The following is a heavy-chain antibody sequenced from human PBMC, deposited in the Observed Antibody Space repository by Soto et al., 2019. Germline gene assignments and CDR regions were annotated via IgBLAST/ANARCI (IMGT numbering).Heavy chain of an antibody. CDR1: GFAFSGSA. V-gene: IGHV3-73*01. CDR2: IRSKGHNYAT. J-gene: IGHJ5*02. D-gene: IGHD2-2*01. CDR3: AKEGTTSPYNWFDP. Sequence: GGSLRLSCAASGFAFSGSAMYWVRQASGKGPEWVGRIRSKGHNYATEYAASVKGRFTISRDDSKNTAYLQMNSLQTEDTAVYYCAKEGTTSPYNWFDPWGQGTLVTVSS.